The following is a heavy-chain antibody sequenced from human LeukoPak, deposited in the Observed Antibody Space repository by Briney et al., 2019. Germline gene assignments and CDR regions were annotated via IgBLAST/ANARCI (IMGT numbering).Heavy chain of an antibody. V-gene: IGHV4-4*07. Sequence: SETLSLTCTVSGGSISSYYWRWIRQPAGKGLEWIGRIYTSGSTNYNPSLKSRVTMSVDTSKNQFSLKLSSVTAADTAVCYCARGGYSYDPFDYWGQGTLVTVSS. CDR1: GGSISSYY. J-gene: IGHJ4*02. CDR3: ARGGYSYDPFDY. CDR2: IYTSGST. D-gene: IGHD5-18*01.